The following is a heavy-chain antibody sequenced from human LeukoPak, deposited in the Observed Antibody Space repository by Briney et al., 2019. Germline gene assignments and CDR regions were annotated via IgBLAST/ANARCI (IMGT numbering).Heavy chain of an antibody. V-gene: IGHV3-11*04. D-gene: IGHD2-8*01. CDR1: GFTFSDYY. Sequence: GGSLRLSCAASGFTFSDYYMSWIHQAPGKGLEWVSYISSSGSTIYYADSVKGRFTISRDNAKNSLYLQMNSLRAEDTAVYYCARDLLRMRDAFDIWGQGTMVTVSS. CDR2: ISSSGSTI. CDR3: ARDLLRMRDAFDI. J-gene: IGHJ3*02.